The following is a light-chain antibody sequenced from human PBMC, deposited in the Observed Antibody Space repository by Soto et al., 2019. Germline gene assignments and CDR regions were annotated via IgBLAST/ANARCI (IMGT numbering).Light chain of an antibody. CDR1: QDIRSD. J-gene: IGKJ4*01. CDR2: ATS. Sequence: AIQMTQFPSSLSASVGSRVPITCRASQDIRSDLGWYQQRPGKAPQLLIFATSSLQSGVPSRFSGSGSGTDFTLTITSLQPEDFATYHCLQDNKYPLTFGGGTKVDIK. V-gene: IGKV1-6*01. CDR3: LQDNKYPLT.